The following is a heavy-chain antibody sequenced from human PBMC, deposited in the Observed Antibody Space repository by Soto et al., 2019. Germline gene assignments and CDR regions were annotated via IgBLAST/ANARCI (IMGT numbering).Heavy chain of an antibody. CDR2: INSDGRNT. V-gene: IGHV3-74*01. Sequence: PGGSLRLSCAASGFTFSRFWMHWVRQAPGKGLVWVSRINSDGRNTGYADSVKGRFTISRDNAKNALYLQMNSLTAEDTAVYYCARVNNWNYPVDCWGQGTLVTVSS. J-gene: IGHJ4*02. D-gene: IGHD1-7*01. CDR3: ARVNNWNYPVDC. CDR1: GFTFSRFW.